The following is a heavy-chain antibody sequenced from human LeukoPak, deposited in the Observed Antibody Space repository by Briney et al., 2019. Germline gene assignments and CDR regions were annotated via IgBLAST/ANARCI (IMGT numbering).Heavy chain of an antibody. J-gene: IGHJ6*02. Sequence: PSGTLSLTCTLSGGSISCKNCYWGWIRQTPGQGLEWMGTIYYSGKTYSNPTLKSRVTISVDTSKNQFSLKPSSVTAADTAVYYCARESRYGMDVWGQGTTVTVSS. V-gene: IGHV4-39*07. CDR3: ARESRYGMDV. CDR2: IYYSGKT. CDR1: GGSISCKNCY.